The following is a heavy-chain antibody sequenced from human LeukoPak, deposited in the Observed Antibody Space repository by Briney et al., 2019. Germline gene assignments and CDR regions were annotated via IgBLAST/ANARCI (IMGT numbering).Heavy chain of an antibody. V-gene: IGHV1-18*04. CDR2: ISTYNNDT. Sequence: ASVKVSCKASGYTFTGYYMHWVRQAPGQGLEWMGWISTYNNDTESAQNLLGRVTLTTDTSTSTAYMELRGLRSDDTAVYYCARQSTYTYNDLDSWGQGTLITVSS. D-gene: IGHD5-18*01. J-gene: IGHJ4*02. CDR1: GYTFTGYY. CDR3: ARQSTYTYNDLDS.